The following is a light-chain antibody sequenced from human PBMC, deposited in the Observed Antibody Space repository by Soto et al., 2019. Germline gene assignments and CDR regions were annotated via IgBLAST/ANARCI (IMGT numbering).Light chain of an antibody. CDR1: QSVSNN. V-gene: IGKV3-15*01. J-gene: IGKJ4*01. Sequence: EIVMTQSPVTLSVSPGERATLSCRASQSVSNNLAWYQQKPGQAPGLLIFGASSRATGIPARFSGSGSGTEFTLTITSLQSEDFAVYYCQQYNNWPPLSFGGGTKVEIK. CDR2: GAS. CDR3: QQYNNWPPLS.